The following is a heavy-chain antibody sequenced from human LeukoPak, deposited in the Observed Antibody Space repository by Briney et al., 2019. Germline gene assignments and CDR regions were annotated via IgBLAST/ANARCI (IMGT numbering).Heavy chain of an antibody. D-gene: IGHD2-2*01. CDR1: GGPISSYY. J-gene: IGHJ6*03. Sequence: SETLSLTCTVSGGPISSYYWSWIRQPPGKGLEWIGYIYTSGSTNYNPSLKSRVTISVDTSKNQFSLKLSSVTAADTAVYYCARHAEDYYYMDVWGKGTTVTVSS. V-gene: IGHV4-4*09. CDR3: ARHAEDYYYMDV. CDR2: IYTSGST.